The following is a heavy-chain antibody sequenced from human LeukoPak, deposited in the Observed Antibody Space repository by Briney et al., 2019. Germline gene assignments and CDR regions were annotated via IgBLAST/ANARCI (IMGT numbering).Heavy chain of an antibody. D-gene: IGHD6-13*01. CDR2: INPNSGGT. Sequence: SVKLSCKASGYTFTGYYMHWVRQAPGQGLEWMGWINPNSGGTNYAQKFQGRVTMTTDTSISTAYMELSRLRSDDTAVYYCARVPRIAAAGSRVYFDYWGQGTLVTVSS. J-gene: IGHJ4*02. CDR3: ARVPRIAAAGSRVYFDY. CDR1: GYTFTGYY. V-gene: IGHV1-2*02.